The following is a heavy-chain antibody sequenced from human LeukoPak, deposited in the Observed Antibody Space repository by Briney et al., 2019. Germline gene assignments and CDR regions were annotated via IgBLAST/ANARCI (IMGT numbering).Heavy chain of an antibody. CDR1: GGSISSYH. CDR2: IYNNGNT. J-gene: IGHJ6*02. D-gene: IGHD1-26*01. Sequence: ASETLSLTCTVSGGSISSYHWSWIRQPPGRGLEWIGYIYNNGNTYYNPSLKSRVTISVDTSKNQFSLKLSSVTAADTAVYYCARGGLTYYYGMDVWGQGTTVTVSS. V-gene: IGHV4-59*01. CDR3: ARGGLTYYYGMDV.